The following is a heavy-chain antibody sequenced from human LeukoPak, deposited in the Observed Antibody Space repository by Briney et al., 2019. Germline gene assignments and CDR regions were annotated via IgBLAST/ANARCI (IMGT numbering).Heavy chain of an antibody. CDR2: IYYSGRI. Sequence: SETLSLTCSVSGGSISSSSHYWGWIRQPPGKGLEWIGSIYYSGRINYNPSFNPSLKSRATISVDTSKNQFSLKLSSVTAADTAVYFCARLQWELPDYWGQGTLVIVSS. V-gene: IGHV4-39*01. CDR1: GGSISSSSHY. D-gene: IGHD1-26*01. CDR3: ARLQWELPDY. J-gene: IGHJ4*02.